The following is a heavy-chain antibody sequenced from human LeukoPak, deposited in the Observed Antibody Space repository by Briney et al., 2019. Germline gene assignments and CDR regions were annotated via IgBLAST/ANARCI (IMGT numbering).Heavy chain of an antibody. V-gene: IGHV1-8*02. CDR1: GGTFSSYA. CDR3: ARGPPNWGFDY. CDR2: ISAYNGNT. Sequence: ASVKVSCKASGGTFSSYAISWVRQAPGQGLEWMGWISAYNGNTNYAQKFQGRVTMTRDTSISTAYMELSSLRSGDTAVYYCARGPPNWGFDYWGQGTLVTVSS. D-gene: IGHD7-27*01. J-gene: IGHJ4*02.